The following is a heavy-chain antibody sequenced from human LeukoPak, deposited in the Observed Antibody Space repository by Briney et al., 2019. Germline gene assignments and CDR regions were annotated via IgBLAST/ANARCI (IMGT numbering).Heavy chain of an antibody. CDR2: ISGSGGST. V-gene: IGHV3-23*01. CDR1: GFTFSSYA. Sequence: PGGSLRLSCAASGFTFSSYAMSWVRQAPGKGLEWVSAISGSGGSTYYADSVEGRFTISRDNSKNTLYLQMNGLRADDTAVYYCAKATWMAYYFDYWGQGTLVTVSS. J-gene: IGHJ4*02. CDR3: AKATWMAYYFDY. D-gene: IGHD5-24*01.